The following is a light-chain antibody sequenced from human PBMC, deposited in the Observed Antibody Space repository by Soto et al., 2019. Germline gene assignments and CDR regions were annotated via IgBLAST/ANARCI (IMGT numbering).Light chain of an antibody. Sequence: EIVLTQSPGTLSLSPGERATLSCRASQSVSSDYLAWYQQKPGQTPKVLIYRASSRATGIPDRFSGSGSGTDFTLTISRLEPEDFAVYYCQQYNNWPPYTFGQGTKLEIK. V-gene: IGKV3-20*01. CDR1: QSVSSDY. J-gene: IGKJ2*01. CDR2: RAS. CDR3: QQYNNWPPYT.